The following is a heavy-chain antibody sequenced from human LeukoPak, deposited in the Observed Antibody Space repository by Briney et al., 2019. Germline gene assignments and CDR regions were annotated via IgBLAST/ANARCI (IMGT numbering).Heavy chain of an antibody. J-gene: IGHJ4*02. V-gene: IGHV4-59*08. CDR2: VYVQNSEYT. D-gene: IGHD6-13*01. CDR1: SGSTSGYY. CDR3: ARHGGSWTFDY. Sequence: SETLSLTCTVSSGSTSGYYWSWVRQPPGKGLEWIGYVYVQNSEYTSYNPSLKSRVSIAFDTSKNQFSLSLTAVTAADTAVYYCARHGGSWTFDYWGQGTLVTVSS.